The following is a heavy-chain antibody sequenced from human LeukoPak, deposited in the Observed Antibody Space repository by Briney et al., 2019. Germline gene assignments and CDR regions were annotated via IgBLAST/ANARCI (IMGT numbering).Heavy chain of an antibody. D-gene: IGHD4-17*01. V-gene: IGHV1-2*02. CDR1: GYRFTDYY. J-gene: IGHJ4*02. Sequence: ASEKVSCKASGYRFTDYYMHWVRQAPGQGLEWMGWINPINGDTIYAQKFRGRVTVTRDTSITTAYMELSRLRSDDTAVCYCASGDHRGGDYSSGNWGQGTLVTVSS. CDR2: INPINGDT. CDR3: ASGDHRGGDYSSGN.